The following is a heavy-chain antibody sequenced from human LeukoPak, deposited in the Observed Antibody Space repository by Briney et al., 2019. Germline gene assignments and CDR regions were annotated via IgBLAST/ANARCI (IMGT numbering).Heavy chain of an antibody. V-gene: IGHV4-39*07. CDR3: ARTSYDTSNRYFDY. Sequence: SETLSLTCTVSGGSISSSSYYWGWIRQPPGKGLEWIGSIYYSGSTYYNPSLKSRVTISVDMSKNQFSLKLSSVTAADTAVYYCARTSYDTSNRYFDYWGQGTLVTVSS. J-gene: IGHJ4*02. CDR2: IYYSGST. CDR1: GGSISSSSYY. D-gene: IGHD3-9*01.